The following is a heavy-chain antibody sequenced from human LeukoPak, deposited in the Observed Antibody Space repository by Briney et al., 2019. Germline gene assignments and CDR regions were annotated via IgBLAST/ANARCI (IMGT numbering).Heavy chain of an antibody. Sequence: SCXXXGFXXSXYXMHXVRQAXGKGLEWXXXXXXXGSXKYYADSVKGRFTISRDNSKNTLYLQMNSLRAEDTAVYYCAKVLGGLRYFDWLLMVGSGNDAFDIWGQGTMVTVSS. V-gene: IGHV3-30*18. CDR2: XXXXGSXK. CDR1: GFXXSXYX. CDR3: AKVLGGLRYFDWLLMVGSGNDAFDI. D-gene: IGHD3-9*01. J-gene: IGHJ3*02.